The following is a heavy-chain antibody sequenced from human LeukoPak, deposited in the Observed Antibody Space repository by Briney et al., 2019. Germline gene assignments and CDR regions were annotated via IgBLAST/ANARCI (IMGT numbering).Heavy chain of an antibody. D-gene: IGHD2-2*01. J-gene: IGHJ4*02. CDR3: MTGYCTSASCTY. CDR2: IKSKTAGGTT. Sequence: TAGGSLRLSCAASGFTFSNAWMSWVRQAPGKGLEWVGLIKSKTAGGTTDYAAPVKGRFTISRDDSKNTLYLQMNTLKNEDTAVYYCMTGYCTSASCTYWGQGTLVTVSS. V-gene: IGHV3-15*01. CDR1: GFTFSNAW.